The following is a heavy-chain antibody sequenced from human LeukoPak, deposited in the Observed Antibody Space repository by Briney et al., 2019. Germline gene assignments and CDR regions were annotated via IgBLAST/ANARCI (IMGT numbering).Heavy chain of an antibody. CDR1: GGSFSSYY. V-gene: IGHV4-59*08. Sequence: PSXXLXLTCSVSGGSFSSYYWSWIRQSPGKGLEWIGYIHNSGRTNYNPSLKSRVTGFVDTSKNQVSLRLSSVTAADTAVYYCARHGTISSESYFDYWGQGALVTVSS. CDR3: ARHGTISSESYFDY. D-gene: IGHD1-14*01. CDR2: IHNSGRT. J-gene: IGHJ4*02.